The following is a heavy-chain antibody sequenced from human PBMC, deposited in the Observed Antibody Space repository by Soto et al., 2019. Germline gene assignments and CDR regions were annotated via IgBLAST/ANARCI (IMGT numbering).Heavy chain of an antibody. J-gene: IGHJ4*02. CDR2: ISSSGSTI. Sequence: EVQLVESGGGLVQPGGSLRLSCAASGFTFSSYEMNWVRQAPGKGLEWVSYISSSGSTIYYADSVKGRFTISRDNSKNTLYLQMNSLRAEDTAVYYCARTLWFGAYYFDYWGQGTLVTVSS. V-gene: IGHV3-48*03. CDR3: ARTLWFGAYYFDY. CDR1: GFTFSSYE. D-gene: IGHD3-10*01.